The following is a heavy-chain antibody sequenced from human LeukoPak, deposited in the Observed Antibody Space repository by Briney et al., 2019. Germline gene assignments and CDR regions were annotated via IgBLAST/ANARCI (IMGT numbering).Heavy chain of an antibody. D-gene: IGHD4-23*01. CDR1: GASIIEYY. J-gene: IGHJ4*02. Sequence: PSGTLSLTCTVSGASIIEYYWSWIRQTAGKGLEYIGRINTSGSTNYNPSLKSRVTISVDTSKNQFSLKLSSVTAADTAVYYCARESSHVYGGNAYLDYWGQGTLVTVSS. CDR3: ARESSHVYGGNAYLDY. CDR2: INTSGST. V-gene: IGHV4-4*07.